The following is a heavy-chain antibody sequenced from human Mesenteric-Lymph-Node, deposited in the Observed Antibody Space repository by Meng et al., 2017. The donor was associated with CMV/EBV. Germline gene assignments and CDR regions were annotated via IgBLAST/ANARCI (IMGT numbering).Heavy chain of an antibody. J-gene: IGHJ4*02. CDR2: ICGSGDCT. D-gene: IGHD6-19*01. CDR1: EFTFNNYG. Sequence: GESLKISCETSEFTFNNYGMSWVRQAPGKGLEWVSGICGSGDCTYYADSVKGRFTISRDNSNNTLHLQMNSLRAEDTAIYFCAKSLPHSSRWYAGYYFDYWGQGTVVTVSS. V-gene: IGHV3-23*01. CDR3: AKSLPHSSRWYAGYYFDY.